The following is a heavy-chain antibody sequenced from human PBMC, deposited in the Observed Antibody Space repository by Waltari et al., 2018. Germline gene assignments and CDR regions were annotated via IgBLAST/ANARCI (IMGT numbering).Heavy chain of an antibody. Sequence: QVQLQESGPGLVKPSETLSLTCTVSGGSISSYYWSWIRQPAGKGLEWIGRIYTSGSNNYNPSLKSRVTMSVDTSKNQFSLKLSSVTAADTAVYYCARDLGDYGGNSYWFDPWGQGTLVTVSS. D-gene: IGHD4-17*01. J-gene: IGHJ5*02. CDR2: IYTSGSN. CDR1: GGSISSYY. V-gene: IGHV4-4*07. CDR3: ARDLGDYGGNSYWFDP.